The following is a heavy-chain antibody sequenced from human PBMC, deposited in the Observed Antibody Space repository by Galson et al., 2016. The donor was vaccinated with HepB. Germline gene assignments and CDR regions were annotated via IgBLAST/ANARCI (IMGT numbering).Heavy chain of an antibody. D-gene: IGHD2-8*02. J-gene: IGHJ4*02. Sequence: SLRLSCAASGFTFSSYAMSWVRQSPDKGLEWVSSISNSGGTTHYEDSVQGRFIISRDNSKNTLYLQMNSLSAADTALYYCANSYCTGNACYRWHFRGQGTLVTVSP. CDR3: ANSYCTGNACYRWHF. CDR1: GFTFSSYA. CDR2: ISNSGGTT. V-gene: IGHV3-23*01.